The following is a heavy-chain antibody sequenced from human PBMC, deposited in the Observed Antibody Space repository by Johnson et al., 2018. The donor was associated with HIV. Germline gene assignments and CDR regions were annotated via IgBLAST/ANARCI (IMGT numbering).Heavy chain of an antibody. D-gene: IGHD3-22*01. Sequence: QVQLVESGGGLVKPGGSLRLSCAASGFTFSDYYMSWIRQAPGRGLEWVAVIWYDGSNKNYADPVKGRFSISRDNAKNSMYLQMNSLRAEDTAVYYCARDRGYWDAFDIWGQGTMVIVSS. V-gene: IGHV3-11*04. J-gene: IGHJ3*02. CDR3: ARDRGYWDAFDI. CDR2: IWYDGSNK. CDR1: GFTFSDYY.